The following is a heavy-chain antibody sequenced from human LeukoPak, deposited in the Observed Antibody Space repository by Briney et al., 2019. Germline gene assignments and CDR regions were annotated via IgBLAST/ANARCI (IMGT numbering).Heavy chain of an antibody. J-gene: IGHJ4*02. CDR1: GFTFDDYA. D-gene: IGHD5-24*01. CDR3: AKDRDEMATILDY. V-gene: IGHV3-9*01. CDR2: ISWNSGSI. Sequence: PGGSLRLSCAASGFTFDDYAMHWVRQAPGKGLERVSGISWNSGSIGYADSVKGRFTISRDNAKNSLYLQMNSLRAEDTASYYCAKDRDEMATILDYWGQGTLVTVSS.